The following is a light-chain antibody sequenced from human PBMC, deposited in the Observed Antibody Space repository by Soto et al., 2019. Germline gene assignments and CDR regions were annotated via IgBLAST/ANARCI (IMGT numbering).Light chain of an antibody. J-gene: IGKJ1*01. Sequence: DIQMTQSPPTLSASIRDRVTITFRASQKISGWLAWYQQKPGKAPKLLIYDASSLQSGVPSRFRCSGSGREFTLTVSSMHPDDFVTYYFQQYNSDPLTFGQGTKVEYK. CDR2: DAS. CDR1: QKISGW. V-gene: IGKV1-5*01. CDR3: QQYNSDPLT.